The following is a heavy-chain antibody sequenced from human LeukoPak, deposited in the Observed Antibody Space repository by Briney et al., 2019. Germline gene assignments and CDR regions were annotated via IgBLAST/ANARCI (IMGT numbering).Heavy chain of an antibody. CDR2: INPNSGDT. CDR1: GYTFTDYY. D-gene: IGHD3-16*01. CDR3: ARRFYYAMDV. J-gene: IGHJ6*02. Sequence: GASVKVSCKASGYTFTDYYMHWVRQAPGQGLEWMGWINPNSGDTNYAQKFQGRVTMTRDTSISTAYMELSRLRSDDAAVYYCARRFYYAMDVWGQGTTVTVSS. V-gene: IGHV1-2*02.